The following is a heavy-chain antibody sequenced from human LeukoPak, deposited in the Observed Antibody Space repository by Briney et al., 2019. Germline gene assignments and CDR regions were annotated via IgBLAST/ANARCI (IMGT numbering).Heavy chain of an antibody. CDR2: IYYSGST. D-gene: IGHD2-21*01. Sequence: SETLSLTCTVSGGSISSGGYYWSWTRQHPGQGLEWIGYIYYSGSTYYNPSLKSRVTISVDTSKNQFSLKLSSVTAADTAVYYCARGWWLHSEANWFDPWGQGTLVTVSS. V-gene: IGHV4-31*03. CDR3: ARGWWLHSEANWFDP. J-gene: IGHJ5*02. CDR1: GGSISSGGYY.